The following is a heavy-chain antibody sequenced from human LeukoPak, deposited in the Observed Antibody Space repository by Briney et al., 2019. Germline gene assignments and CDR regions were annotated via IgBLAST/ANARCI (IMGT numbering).Heavy chain of an antibody. D-gene: IGHD6-13*01. V-gene: IGHV3-21*01. CDR2: ISSSSSYI. J-gene: IGHJ5*02. CDR3: ARDSVAAAGTEMNWFDP. CDR1: GFTFSSYA. Sequence: GGSLRLSCAASGFTFSSYAMNWVRQAPGKGLEWVSSISSSSSYIYYADSVKGRFTISRDNAKNSLYLQMNSLRAEDTAVYYCARDSVAAAGTEMNWFDPWGQGTLVTVSS.